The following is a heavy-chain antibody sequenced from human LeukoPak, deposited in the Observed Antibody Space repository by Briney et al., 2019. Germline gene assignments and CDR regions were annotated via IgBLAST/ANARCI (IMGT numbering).Heavy chain of an antibody. CDR3: AREDSSGWFDY. CDR2: ISAYNGNT. J-gene: IGHJ4*02. CDR1: GYTFTSFG. V-gene: IGHV1-18*01. D-gene: IGHD6-19*01. Sequence: ASVKVSCKASGYTFTSFGISWVRQAPGQGLEWMGWISAYNGNTNYAQKLQGRVTMTTDTSTNTAYMELRSLRSDDTAVYYCAREDSSGWFDYWDQGTLVTVSS.